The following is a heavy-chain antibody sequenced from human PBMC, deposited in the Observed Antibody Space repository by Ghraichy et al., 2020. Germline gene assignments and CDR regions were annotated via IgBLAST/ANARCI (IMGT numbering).Heavy chain of an antibody. CDR3: VRSYKDGLRHFDY. J-gene: IGHJ4*02. CDR1: GFSFTDYW. D-gene: IGHD1-14*01. CDR2: LNTDGTTV. V-gene: IGHV3-74*01. Sequence: GGSLRLSCAASGFSFTDYWMHWVRQTPGRGLEWVSHLNTDGTTVNYADSVKGRFTISRDNAKNTVYLQMISLTLEDTAFYYCVRSYKDGLRHFDYWGQGTLVTVSS.